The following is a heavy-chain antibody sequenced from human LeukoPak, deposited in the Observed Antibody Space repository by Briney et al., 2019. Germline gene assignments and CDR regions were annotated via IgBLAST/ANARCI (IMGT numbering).Heavy chain of an antibody. CDR3: ARDPGKAAAASTWGAFDI. V-gene: IGHV1-46*01. D-gene: IGHD6-13*01. CDR1: GYTFTSYY. CDR2: INPNGGST. Sequence: ASVKVSCKASGYTFTSYYMHWVRQAPGQGLEWMGIINPNGGSTSYAQKFQGRVTMTRDTSTSTVYMELSSLRSEDTAVYYCARDPGKAAAASTWGAFDIWGQGTMVTVSS. J-gene: IGHJ3*02.